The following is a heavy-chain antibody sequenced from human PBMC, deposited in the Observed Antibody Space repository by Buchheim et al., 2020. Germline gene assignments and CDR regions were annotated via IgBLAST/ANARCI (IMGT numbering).Heavy chain of an antibody. J-gene: IGHJ4*02. CDR2: INSDGSTT. Sequence: EVQLVESGGGLVQPGGSLRLSCAASGFTFSSYWMHWVRQVPGKGLVWVSSINSDGSTTAYADSVKGRFTISRDNAKNTVYLQMNSLRDDDTAVYYCARGGGCSSGNCYYPDFWGQGTL. D-gene: IGHD6-19*01. CDR1: GFTFSSYW. CDR3: ARGGGCSSGNCYYPDF. V-gene: IGHV3-74*01.